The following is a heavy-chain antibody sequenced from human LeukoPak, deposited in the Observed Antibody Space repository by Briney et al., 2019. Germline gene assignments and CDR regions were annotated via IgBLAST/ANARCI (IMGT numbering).Heavy chain of an antibody. J-gene: IGHJ4*02. V-gene: IGHV3-23*01. CDR2: ICGSGGCT. D-gene: IGHD6-19*01. CDR3: AKTTVGYSSGRYPGWPADS. CDR1: GFIFNTYA. Sequence: QPGGSLRLSCEASGFIFNTYAIYWVHQAPGKGLEWVSGICGSGGCTYYADSVKGRFTISRDNSKNTVYLEMNSLTADDTAVYYCAKTTVGYSSGRYPGWPADSWGQGALVTVSS.